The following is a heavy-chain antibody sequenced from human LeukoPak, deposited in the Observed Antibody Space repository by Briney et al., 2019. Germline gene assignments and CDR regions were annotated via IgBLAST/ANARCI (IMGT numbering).Heavy chain of an antibody. CDR3: AKGASIVGATIGGY. Sequence: AGGSLRLSCAASGFTFSSYAMSWVRQAPGKGLEWVSAISGSGGSTYYADSVKGRFTISRDNSKNTLYLQMNSLRAEDTAVYYCAKGASIVGATIGGYWGQGTLVTVSS. CDR1: GFTFSSYA. D-gene: IGHD1-26*01. CDR2: ISGSGGST. V-gene: IGHV3-23*01. J-gene: IGHJ4*02.